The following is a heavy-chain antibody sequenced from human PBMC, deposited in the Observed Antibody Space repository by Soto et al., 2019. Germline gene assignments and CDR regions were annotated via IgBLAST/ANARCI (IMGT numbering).Heavy chain of an antibody. J-gene: IGHJ4*02. Sequence: EVQLLESGGGMVQPGGSLRVSCAASGFTFRNFVMSWVRPAPGTGLEWVSAIRGTGGETFYADSVTGRFTISRDNSKNTLYLQMNSLRDEDTALYFCAQDRGWGVVSPSHDYWGQGTLVTVSS. CDR2: IRGTGGET. CDR3: AQDRGWGVVSPSHDY. CDR1: GFTFRNFV. V-gene: IGHV3-23*01. D-gene: IGHD2-21*01.